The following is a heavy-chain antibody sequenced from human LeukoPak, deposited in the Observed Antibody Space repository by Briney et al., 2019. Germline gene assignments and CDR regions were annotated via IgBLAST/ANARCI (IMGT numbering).Heavy chain of an antibody. J-gene: IGHJ4*02. CDR1: GGSISSYY. V-gene: IGHV4-59*01. D-gene: IGHD4-17*01. Sequence: NPSETLSLTCTVSGGSISSYYWSWIRQPPGKGLEWIGYIYYSGSTNYNPSLKSRVTISVDTSKNQFSLKLSSVTAADTAVYYCARVSYGDYFIDYWGQGTLVTVSS. CDR3: ARVSYGDYFIDY. CDR2: IYYSGST.